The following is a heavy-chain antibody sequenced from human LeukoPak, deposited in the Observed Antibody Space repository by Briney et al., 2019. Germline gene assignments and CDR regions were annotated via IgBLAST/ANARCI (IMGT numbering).Heavy chain of an antibody. CDR2: INPNSGGT. CDR1: GYTFTGYY. Sequence: GASVKVSCKASGYTFTGYYMHWVRQAPGQGLEWMGWINPNSGGTNYAQKFQGRVTMTTDTSTSTAYMELRSLRSDDTAVYYCARDLLGYCSSTSCYDSSGYWGQGTLVTVSS. D-gene: IGHD2-2*01. J-gene: IGHJ4*02. V-gene: IGHV1-2*02. CDR3: ARDLLGYCSSTSCYDSSGY.